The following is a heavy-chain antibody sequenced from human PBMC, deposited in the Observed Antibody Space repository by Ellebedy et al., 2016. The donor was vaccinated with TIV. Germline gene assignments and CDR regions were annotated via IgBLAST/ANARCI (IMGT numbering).Heavy chain of an antibody. CDR1: GYTFTDYY. Sequence: ASVKVSCKASGYTFTDYYMHWVRQAPGQGLEWMGWINPNNGGTNYPQKFQGGVTMTRDTSISTAYMDLSSLRSEDTAVYYCARVRWATVARGVPFHYGMDVWGQGTTVTVTS. V-gene: IGHV1-2*02. CDR3: ARVRWATVARGVPFHYGMDV. D-gene: IGHD3-10*01. J-gene: IGHJ6*02. CDR2: INPNNGGT.